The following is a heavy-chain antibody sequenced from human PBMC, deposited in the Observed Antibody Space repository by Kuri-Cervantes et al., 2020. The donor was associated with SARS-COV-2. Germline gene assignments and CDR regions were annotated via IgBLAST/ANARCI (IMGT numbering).Heavy chain of an antibody. CDR3: ARFSANCGGDCSDAFDI. V-gene: IGHV4-59*01. J-gene: IGHJ3*02. D-gene: IGHD2-21*02. CDR2: IYYSGST. Sequence: SETLSLTCTVSGGSISSYYWSWIRQPPGKGLEWIGYIYYSGSTNYNPSLKGRVTISVDSSKNQFSLNLSSVTAADTAVYYCARFSANCGGDCSDAFDIWGQGTMVTVSS. CDR1: GGSISSYY.